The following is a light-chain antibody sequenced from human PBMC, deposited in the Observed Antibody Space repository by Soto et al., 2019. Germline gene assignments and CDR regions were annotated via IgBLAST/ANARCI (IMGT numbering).Light chain of an antibody. CDR2: EVI. CDR3: CSYAGSSIVV. V-gene: IGLV2-23*02. Sequence: QSALTQPASVSGSPGQSITISCTGSNSDIGTYNLVSWYQHHPGKAPKLMISEVIKRPSGVSNRFSGSKSGNTASLTVPGLQAEDEADYYCCSYAGSSIVVFGGGTKLTV. J-gene: IGLJ2*01. CDR1: NSDIGTYNL.